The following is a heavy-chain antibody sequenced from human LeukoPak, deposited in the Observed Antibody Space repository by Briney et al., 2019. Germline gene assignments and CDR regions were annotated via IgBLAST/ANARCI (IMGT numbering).Heavy chain of an antibody. J-gene: IGHJ6*03. V-gene: IGHV3-23*01. CDR1: GFTFNTYA. CDR2: ISGSSGNT. Sequence: PGGSLRLSCAASGFTFNTYAMSWVRQAPGKGLEWVSAISGSSGNTYYADSVKGRFTFSRDNSKNTLYLQMNSLKAEDTAVYYCARFPGGAEYRHYYYMDVWGKGTTVTVSS. CDR3: ARFPGGAEYRHYYYMDV. D-gene: IGHD1-14*01.